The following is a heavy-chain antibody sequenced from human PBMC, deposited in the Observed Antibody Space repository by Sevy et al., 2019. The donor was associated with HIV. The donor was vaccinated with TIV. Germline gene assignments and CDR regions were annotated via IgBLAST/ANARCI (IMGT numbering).Heavy chain of an antibody. CDR1: GFIFSNYN. CDR2: HNARADGGTA. J-gene: IGHJ6*02. D-gene: IGHD2-8*01. Sequence: GGSLRLSCTASGFIFSNYNMNWVRRAPGKGLEWVGHHNARADGGTADYAAPVKGRFTNSRDDSKNTLYLQMNSLKIEDTAVYYCSTDPIIVLLVTDGMDVWGQGTTVTVSS. CDR3: STDPIIVLLVTDGMDV. V-gene: IGHV3-15*01.